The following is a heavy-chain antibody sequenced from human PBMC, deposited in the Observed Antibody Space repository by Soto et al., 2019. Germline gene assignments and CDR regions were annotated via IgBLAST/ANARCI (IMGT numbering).Heavy chain of an antibody. CDR2: ISSGGDGT. CDR3: AKKGNTAAGLYFDY. J-gene: IGHJ4*02. CDR1: GFTFSSYA. Sequence: GGSLRLSCTASGFTFSSYAMNWVRQAPGKGLEWVSAISSGGDGTYYADSVRGRFTTSRDNSKNTLFLQMNSLRVEDTALYYCAKKGNTAAGLYFDYWGQGALVTVSS. V-gene: IGHV3-23*01. D-gene: IGHD6-13*01.